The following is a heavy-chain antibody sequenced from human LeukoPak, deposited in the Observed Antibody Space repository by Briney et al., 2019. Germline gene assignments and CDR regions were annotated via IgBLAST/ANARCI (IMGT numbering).Heavy chain of an antibody. D-gene: IGHD3/OR15-3a*01. CDR2: IIPIFGTA. J-gene: IGHJ6*04. CDR1: GGTFSSYA. CDR3: ARTLIFGSRYYYVIEV. Sequence: GASVKFSCKASGGTFSSYAISWVRQAPGQGLEWMGGIIPIFGTANYAQKFQGRVTITADESTSTAYMELSSLRSAATAVSCSARTLIFGSRYYYVIEVWTKRTTVTVSS. V-gene: IGHV1-69*13.